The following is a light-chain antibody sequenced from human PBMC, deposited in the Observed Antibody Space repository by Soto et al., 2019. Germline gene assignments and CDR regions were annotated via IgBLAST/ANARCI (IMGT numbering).Light chain of an antibody. CDR2: AAS. V-gene: IGKV1-27*01. J-gene: IGKJ1*01. CDR3: QKYDTAPCT. CDR1: QGIRSF. Sequence: DIQMTQSPSSLSASVGDRVTITCRASQGIRSFLAWYQQKPGKVPKVLIYAASTLQSGVPSRFSGSGSGTDFTLTISSLQPEDVATYYCQKYDTAPCTFGQGTRVEIK.